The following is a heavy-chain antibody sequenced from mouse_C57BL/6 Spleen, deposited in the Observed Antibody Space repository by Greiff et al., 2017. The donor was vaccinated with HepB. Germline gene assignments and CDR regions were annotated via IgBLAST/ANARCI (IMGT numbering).Heavy chain of an antibody. CDR3: ARDPNWDGYFDV. V-gene: IGHV5-16*01. CDR1: GFTFSDYY. D-gene: IGHD4-1*01. Sequence: DVKLVESEGGLVQPGSSMKLSCTASGFTFSDYYMAWVRQVPEKGLEWVANINYDGSSTYYLDSLKSRFIISRDNAKNILYLQMSSLKSEDTATYYCARDPNWDGYFDVWGTGTTVTVSS. J-gene: IGHJ1*03. CDR2: INYDGSST.